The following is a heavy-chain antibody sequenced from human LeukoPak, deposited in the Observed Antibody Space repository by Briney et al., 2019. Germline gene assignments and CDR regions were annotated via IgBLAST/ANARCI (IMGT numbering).Heavy chain of an antibody. CDR2: ISAYNGNT. V-gene: IGHV1-18*01. D-gene: IGHD3-22*01. Sequence: GASVKVSCKASGYTFTSYGISWVRQAPGQGLEWMGWISAYNGNTNYAQKLQGRVTMTWDTSTSTVYMELSSLRSEDTAVYYCARARDDSIGSRWFDPWGQGTLVTVSS. CDR3: ARARDDSIGSRWFDP. J-gene: IGHJ5*02. CDR1: GYTFTSYG.